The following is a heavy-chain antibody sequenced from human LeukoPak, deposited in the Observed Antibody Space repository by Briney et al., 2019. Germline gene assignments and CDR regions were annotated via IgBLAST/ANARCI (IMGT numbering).Heavy chain of an antibody. J-gene: IGHJ6*02. CDR1: GGSISSGDYY. V-gene: IGHV4-31*03. CDR3: AREGVAGWGLYGMGV. D-gene: IGHD6-19*01. CDR2: IYYSGST. Sequence: PSETLSLTCTVSGGSISSGDYYWSWIRQHPGKGLEWIGYIYYSGSTYYNPSLQSRVTISVDTSKNQFSLKLSSVTAADTAVYYCAREGVAGWGLYGMGVWGQGTTVTVSS.